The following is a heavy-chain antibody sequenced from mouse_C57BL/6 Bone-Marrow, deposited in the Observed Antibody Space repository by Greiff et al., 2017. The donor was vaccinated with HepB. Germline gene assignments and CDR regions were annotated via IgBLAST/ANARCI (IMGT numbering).Heavy chain of an antibody. Sequence: EVQLVESGGDLVKPGGSLKLSCAASGFTFSSYGMSWVRQTPDKRLEWVATISSGGSYTYYPDSVKGRFTISRDNAKNTLYLQMSSLKSEDTAMYYCAGYDGYYSFAYWGQGTLVTVSA. D-gene: IGHD2-3*01. J-gene: IGHJ3*01. V-gene: IGHV5-6*01. CDR3: AGYDGYYSFAY. CDR2: ISSGGSYT. CDR1: GFTFSSYG.